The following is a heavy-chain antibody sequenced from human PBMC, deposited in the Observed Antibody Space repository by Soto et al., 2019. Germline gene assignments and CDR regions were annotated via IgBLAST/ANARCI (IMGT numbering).Heavy chain of an antibody. D-gene: IGHD6-19*01. CDR2: ISSSSSTI. Sequence: GGSLRLSCAASGFTFSSYSTNWVRQAPGKGLEWVSYISSSSSTIYYADSVKGRFTISRDNAKNSLYLQMNSLRAEDTAVYYCARESGWYDMDVWGKGTSVTVSS. CDR3: ARESGWYDMDV. J-gene: IGHJ6*04. V-gene: IGHV3-48*01. CDR1: GFTFSSYS.